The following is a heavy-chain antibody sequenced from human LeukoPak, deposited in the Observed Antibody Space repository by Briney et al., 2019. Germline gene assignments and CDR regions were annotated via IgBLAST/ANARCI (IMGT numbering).Heavy chain of an antibody. CDR3: TTDPLPPDGYNYPAV. CDR2: IKSKTDGGTT. V-gene: IGHV3-15*01. D-gene: IGHD5-24*01. J-gene: IGHJ3*01. Sequence: PGGSLRLSCAASGFTFSNAWMSWVRQAPGKGLEWVGRIKSKTDGGTTDYAAPVKGRFTISRGDSKNTLYLQMNSLKTEDTAVYYCTTDPLPPDGYNYPAVWGQGTMVTVSS. CDR1: GFTFSNAW.